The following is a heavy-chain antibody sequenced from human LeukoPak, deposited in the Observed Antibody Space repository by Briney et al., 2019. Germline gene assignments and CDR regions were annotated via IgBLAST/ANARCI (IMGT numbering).Heavy chain of an antibody. CDR3: ARVPRSYYYYYYMDV. Sequence: TSETLSLTCNVSGGSISGYHWSWIRQPPGKGLEWLGYIYYSGSSNYNPSLKSRVTMSADTSKNQFSLKLSSVTATDTAVYYCARVPRSYYYYYYMDVWGKGTTVTVSS. CDR1: GGSISGYH. CDR2: IYYSGSS. V-gene: IGHV4-59*01. J-gene: IGHJ6*03.